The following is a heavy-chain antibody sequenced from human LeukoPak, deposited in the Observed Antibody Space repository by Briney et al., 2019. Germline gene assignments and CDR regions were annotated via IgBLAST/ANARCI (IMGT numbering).Heavy chain of an antibody. J-gene: IGHJ4*02. CDR1: GFAFSTYA. CDR3: AKRASGSGTSLYYFDY. Sequence: PGGALRLSCAASGFAFSTYAMSWVRHAPGKGLEWVSLIINTGGNTYYADSVKGRFTISRDNSKNTLYLQMNSLRAEDTAVYYCAKRASGSGTSLYYFDYWGQGTLVTVSS. V-gene: IGHV3-23*01. CDR2: IINTGGNT. D-gene: IGHD3-10*01.